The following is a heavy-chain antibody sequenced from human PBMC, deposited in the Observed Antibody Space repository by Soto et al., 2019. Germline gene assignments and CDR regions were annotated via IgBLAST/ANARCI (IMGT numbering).Heavy chain of an antibody. CDR3: ARDPGKKQQLLYWFDP. Sequence: GGSLRLSCAASGFTFSSYAMHWVRRAPGKGLEWVAVISYDGSNKYYADSVKGRFTISRDNSKNTLYLQMNSLRAEDTAVYYCARDPGKKQQLLYWFDPWGQGTLVTVSS. CDR1: GFTFSSYA. V-gene: IGHV3-30-3*01. CDR2: ISYDGSNK. D-gene: IGHD6-13*01. J-gene: IGHJ5*02.